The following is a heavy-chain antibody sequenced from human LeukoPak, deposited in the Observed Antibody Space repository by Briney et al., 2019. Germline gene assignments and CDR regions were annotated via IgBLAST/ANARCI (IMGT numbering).Heavy chain of an antibody. CDR2: ISYDGGST. CDR3: AKLSGDYVDY. Sequence: GGSLRLSCAASGFTFSTYAMHWVRQAPGKGLEWVAIISYDGGSTSYADSVKGRFTISRDNSKSTLYLQMDSLRPEDTAVFYCAKLSGDYVDYWGQGTLVTVSS. J-gene: IGHJ4*02. D-gene: IGHD2-15*01. CDR1: GFTFSTYA. V-gene: IGHV3-30*18.